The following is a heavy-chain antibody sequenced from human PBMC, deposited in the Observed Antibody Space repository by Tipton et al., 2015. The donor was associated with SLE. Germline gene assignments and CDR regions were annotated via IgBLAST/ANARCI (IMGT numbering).Heavy chain of an antibody. CDR2: IYHSGST. CDR3: ARGSGTYYSYYYMDV. D-gene: IGHD1-26*01. J-gene: IGHJ6*03. V-gene: IGHV4-59*01. CDR1: GGSITSYY. Sequence: LRLSCTVSGGSITSYYWSWIRQPPGRGLEWIGCIYHSGSTSYSPSLESRVTISVDTSKNQFSLKMTSVTAADTAVYYCARGSGTYYSYYYMDVWGKGTTLTVTS.